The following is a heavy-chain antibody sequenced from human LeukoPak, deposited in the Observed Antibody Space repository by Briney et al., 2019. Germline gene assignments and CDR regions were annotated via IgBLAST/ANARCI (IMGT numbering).Heavy chain of an antibody. D-gene: IGHD3-22*01. CDR1: GGSTSSYY. CDR2: IYYSGST. CDR3: ARQSPWSTDYYGIDH. Sequence: SETLSLTCTVSGGSTSSYYWSWIRQPPGKGLEWIGYIYYSGSTNYNPSLKSRVTISVDTPKNQFSLKLSSVTAADTAVYYCARQSPWSTDYYGIDHWGQGTLVTVSS. J-gene: IGHJ5*02. V-gene: IGHV4-59*08.